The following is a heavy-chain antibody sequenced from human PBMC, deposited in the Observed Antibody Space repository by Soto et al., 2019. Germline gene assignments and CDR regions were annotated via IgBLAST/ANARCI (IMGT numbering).Heavy chain of an antibody. CDR1: GGSLNNYA. D-gene: IGHD6-6*01. V-gene: IGHV1-69*01. Sequence: QVQLVQSGAEVKKPGSSVKVSCAASGGSLNNYAVSWVRRTPGQGFEWLGEIIPAFGTPNYAQKFQDRVTITEDVLTNTVFMELSSPRSEDTAEYYCAREGLRRGALDYWGQGSLVTVSS. J-gene: IGHJ4*02. CDR2: IIPAFGTP. CDR3: AREGLRRGALDY.